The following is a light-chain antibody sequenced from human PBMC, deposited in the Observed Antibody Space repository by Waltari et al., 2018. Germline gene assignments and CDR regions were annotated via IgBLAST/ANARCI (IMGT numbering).Light chain of an antibody. J-gene: IGLJ3*02. Sequence: FALTQPASVSASPGQSITISCTGTSSDIGTYDYFSWYQQHPGEAPKLILYDVSHRPSGVPNRFSGSKSDNTASLTISGLQAEDESDYYCSSFTTRSTWVFGGGTKLTVL. CDR1: SSDIGTYDY. CDR2: DVS. CDR3: SSFTTRSTWV. V-gene: IGLV2-14*03.